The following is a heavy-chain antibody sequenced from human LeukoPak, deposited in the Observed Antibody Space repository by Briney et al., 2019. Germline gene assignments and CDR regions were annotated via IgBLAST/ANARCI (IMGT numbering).Heavy chain of an antibody. CDR1: GGSISSSSYY. CDR2: IYYSGST. D-gene: IGHD4-23*01. V-gene: IGHV4-39*07. CDR3: ARGPRWTNPGWFDP. J-gene: IGHJ5*02. Sequence: SETLSLTCTVSGGSISSSSYYWGWIRQPPGKGLEWIGSIYYSGSTYYNPSLKSRVTISVDTSKNQFSLKLSSVTAADTAVYYCARGPRWTNPGWFDPWGQGTLVTVSS.